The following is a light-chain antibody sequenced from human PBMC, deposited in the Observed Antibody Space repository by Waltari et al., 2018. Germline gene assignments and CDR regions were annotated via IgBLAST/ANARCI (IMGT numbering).Light chain of an antibody. V-gene: IGKV2-30*02. CDR2: EVS. Sequence: DVVMTQSPLSLPITPGQPASISCRSSERLVHSNGNTYLSWYQQKPGQPPRRLIYEVSNRDSGVPDRFSGSGTGTDFTLKINRVEAEDVGIYYCGQGTHLPFTFGPGTKLDMK. CDR3: GQGTHLPFT. J-gene: IGKJ3*01. CDR1: ERLVHSNGNTY.